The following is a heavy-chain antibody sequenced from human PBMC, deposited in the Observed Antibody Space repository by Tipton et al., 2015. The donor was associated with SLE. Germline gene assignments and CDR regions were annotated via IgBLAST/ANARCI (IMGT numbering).Heavy chain of an antibody. J-gene: IGHJ4*02. CDR2: IDDSGST. CDR1: GGSFSGFY. Sequence: TLSLTCAVYGGSFSGFYWNWIRQPPGKGLEWIGEIDDSGSTNYNPSLKSRVTISLDTSKNQFSLKLSSVTAADTAVYYCARDSFCGDECYTNFDYWGRGTLVTVSS. D-gene: IGHD2-21*01. CDR3: ARDSFCGDECYTNFDY. V-gene: IGHV4-34*01.